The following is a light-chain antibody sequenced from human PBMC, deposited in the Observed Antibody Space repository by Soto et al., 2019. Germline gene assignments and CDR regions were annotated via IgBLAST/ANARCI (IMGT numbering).Light chain of an antibody. Sequence: EIVLTQSPGTLSLSPGERATLSCRASQSVPGNYLAWLQQKPGQAPRVLIYGVSMRATGIPDRFSGSGSGTDFTLTISRLEPEDFALYFCQQYTSPPWTLGQGTKVETK. J-gene: IGKJ1*01. CDR1: QSVPGNY. CDR2: GVS. CDR3: QQYTSPPWT. V-gene: IGKV3-20*01.